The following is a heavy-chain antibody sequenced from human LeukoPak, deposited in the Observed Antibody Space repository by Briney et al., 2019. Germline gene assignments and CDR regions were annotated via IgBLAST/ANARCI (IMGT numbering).Heavy chain of an antibody. CDR1: GFTFDDYA. CDR3: AEDTVSSGYSYYAMDV. V-gene: IGHV3-43D*04. Sequence: PGGSLRLSCAASGFTFDDYAMHWVRQTPGKGLEWVSLVSWNGRSTSYADSVKGRFTISRDNSKNSLYLQMNSLRPEDTALYYCAEDTVSSGYSYYAMDVWGKGTTVTVSS. D-gene: IGHD5-18*01. J-gene: IGHJ6*04. CDR2: VSWNGRST.